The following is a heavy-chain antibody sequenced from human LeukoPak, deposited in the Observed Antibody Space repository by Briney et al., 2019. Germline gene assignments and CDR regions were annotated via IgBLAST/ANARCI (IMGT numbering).Heavy chain of an antibody. CDR2: IYYSRST. V-gene: IGHV4-39*02. CDR1: GGSISSSCYY. D-gene: IGHD3-22*01. Sequence: SETLSLTCTVSGGSISSSCYYWGWIRQPPGKGLEWFGSIYYSRSTYYNPSLKSRVTISVDTSKNHFSLKLSPVTAADAAVYYCGRATGGGDYYDSSGLAFDIWGQGTMDTVSS. CDR3: GRATGGGDYYDSSGLAFDI. J-gene: IGHJ3*02.